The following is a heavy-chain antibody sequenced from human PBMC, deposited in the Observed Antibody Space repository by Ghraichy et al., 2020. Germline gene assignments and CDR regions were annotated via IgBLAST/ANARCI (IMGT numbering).Heavy chain of an antibody. Sequence: LSLTCAASGFIFSGYWMSWVRQAPGKGPEWVANIKKDGSEKYYVDSVKGRFTISRDNAKNSLDLEMNSLRAEDTAVYYCARDLGGGWYFDYWGQGALVTVSS. CDR1: GFIFSGYW. V-gene: IGHV3-7*01. J-gene: IGHJ4*02. CDR3: ARDLGGGWYFDY. D-gene: IGHD6-19*01. CDR2: IKKDGSEK.